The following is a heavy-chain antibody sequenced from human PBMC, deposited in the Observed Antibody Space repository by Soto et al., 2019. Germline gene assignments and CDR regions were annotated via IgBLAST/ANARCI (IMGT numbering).Heavy chain of an antibody. J-gene: IGHJ5*02. CDR2: ISAYNGNT. CDR1: GYTFTSYG. CDR3: ARAPWGERPYNCFDP. V-gene: IGHV1-18*04. Sequence: ASVKVSCKASGYTFTSYGISWVRQAPGQGLEWMGWISAYNGNTNYAQKLQGRVTMTTDTSTSTAYMELRSLRSDDTAVYYCARAPWGERPYNCFDPWGQGTLVTVSS. D-gene: IGHD3-16*01.